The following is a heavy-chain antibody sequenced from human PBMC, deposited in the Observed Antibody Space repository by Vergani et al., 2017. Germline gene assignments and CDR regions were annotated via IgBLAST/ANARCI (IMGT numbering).Heavy chain of an antibody. CDR2: ISGSGGGP. D-gene: IGHD6-19*01. J-gene: IGHJ4*02. CDR3: AKVSSSDWYNYPYYFDY. V-gene: IGHV3-23*01. Sequence: VQLLESGGGLVQPGGSRRLSCTTSGFTFKNHGMSWVRRAPGKGLEWVSGISGSGGGPYYADSGRGRFTISRDNSRNTLYLQMNSLRDEDTAIYYCAKVSSSDWYNYPYYFDYWGQGTMVTVSS. CDR1: GFTFKNHG.